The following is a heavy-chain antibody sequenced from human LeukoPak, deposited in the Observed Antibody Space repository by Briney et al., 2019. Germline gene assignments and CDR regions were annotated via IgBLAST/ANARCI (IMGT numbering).Heavy chain of an antibody. Sequence: SETLSLTCTVSGGSISSYYWSWIRQPPGKGLEWIGYIYYSGSTNYNPSLKSRVTISVDTSKNQFSLKLSSVTAADTAVYYCAKDLSYCSGGTCYTSRYYGMDVWGQGTTVTVSS. J-gene: IGHJ6*02. V-gene: IGHV4-59*01. D-gene: IGHD2-15*01. CDR3: AKDLSYCSGGTCYTSRYYGMDV. CDR2: IYYSGST. CDR1: GGSISSYY.